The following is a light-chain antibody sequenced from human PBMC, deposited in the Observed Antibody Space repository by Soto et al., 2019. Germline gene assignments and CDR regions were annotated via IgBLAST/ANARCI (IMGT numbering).Light chain of an antibody. CDR1: QSVSSSY. CDR3: QQYGSSPHT. CDR2: GTS. V-gene: IGKV3-20*01. Sequence: EIVLTQSPGTLSLSPGDRATLSCRASQSVSSSYLAWYQQKPGQAPRLLIYGTSNRATGIPDRFSGSGSATDFTLTISRLEPEDFAVYYCQQYGSSPHTFGGGTKVDIK. J-gene: IGKJ4*01.